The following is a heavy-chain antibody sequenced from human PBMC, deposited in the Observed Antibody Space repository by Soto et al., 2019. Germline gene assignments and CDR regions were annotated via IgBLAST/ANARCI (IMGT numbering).Heavy chain of an antibody. CDR2: TYYRSKWYN. J-gene: IGHJ6*02. D-gene: IGHD7-27*01. CDR3: VRASLGPGRQYYYYSIDV. V-gene: IGHV6-1*01. Sequence: SQTLSLTCAISGDSVSSNRATWNWIRQSPSRGLEWLGRTYYRSKWYNDYTISVKSRISINPDTSRNQFSLQLNSVTPEDTAVYFCVRASLGPGRQYYYYSIDVWGQGTTVTV. CDR1: GDSVSSNRAT.